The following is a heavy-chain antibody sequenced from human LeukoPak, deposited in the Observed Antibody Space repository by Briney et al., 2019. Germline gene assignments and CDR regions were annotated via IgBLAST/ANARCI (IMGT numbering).Heavy chain of an antibody. CDR3: ATDLGYCSSTSCYSNG. CDR1: GYTLTDLS. Sequence: ASVKVSCKVSGYTLTDLSMHWVRQAPGKGLEWMGGFDPEDGETIYAQKFQGRVTMTEDTSTDTAYMELSSLRSEDTAVYYCATDLGYCSSTSCYSNGWGQGTLVTVSS. D-gene: IGHD2-2*01. J-gene: IGHJ4*02. CDR2: FDPEDGET. V-gene: IGHV1-24*01.